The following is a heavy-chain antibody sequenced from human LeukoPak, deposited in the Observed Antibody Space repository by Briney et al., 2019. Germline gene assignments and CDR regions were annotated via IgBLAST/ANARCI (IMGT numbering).Heavy chain of an antibody. CDR3: AKVLGYCSGGSCYYYYYGMDV. J-gene: IGHJ6*02. CDR2: FSGSGGST. Sequence: PGGSLRLSCAASGFTFSSYAMSWVRQAPGKGLEWVSAFSGSGGSTYYADSVKGRFTISRDNSKNTLYLQMNSLRAEDTAVYYCAKVLGYCSGGSCYYYYYGMDVWGQGTTVTVSS. D-gene: IGHD2-15*01. V-gene: IGHV3-23*01. CDR1: GFTFSSYA.